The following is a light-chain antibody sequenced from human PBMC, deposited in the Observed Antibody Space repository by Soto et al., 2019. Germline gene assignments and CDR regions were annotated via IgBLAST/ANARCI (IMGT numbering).Light chain of an antibody. J-gene: IGKJ5*01. CDR1: QNILSN. Sequence: EIVMTQSPATLSVSPGERATLSCRASQNILSNLAWYQQKPGQAPRLLIYGASNRATGIPDRFSGGGSGTDFTLTVSSLQPEDSAVYYCQQHNNWPPITFGQGTRLEIK. CDR2: GAS. CDR3: QQHNNWPPIT. V-gene: IGKV3D-15*01.